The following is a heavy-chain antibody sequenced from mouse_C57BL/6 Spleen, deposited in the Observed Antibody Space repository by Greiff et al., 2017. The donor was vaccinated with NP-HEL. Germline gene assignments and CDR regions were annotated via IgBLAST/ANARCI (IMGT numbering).Heavy chain of an antibody. CDR1: GYTFTNYW. Sequence: VQLQQSGAELVRPGTSVKMSCKASGYTFTNYWIGWAKQRPGHGLEWIGDIYPGGGYTNYNEKFKGKATLTADKSSSTAYMQFSSLTSEDSAIYYCARVGITTVVATYWYFDVWGTGTTVTVSS. CDR2: IYPGGGYT. J-gene: IGHJ1*03. CDR3: ARVGITTVVATYWYFDV. D-gene: IGHD1-1*01. V-gene: IGHV1-63*01.